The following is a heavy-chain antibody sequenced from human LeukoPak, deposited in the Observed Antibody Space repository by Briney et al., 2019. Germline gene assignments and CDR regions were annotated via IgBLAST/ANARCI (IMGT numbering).Heavy chain of an antibody. CDR2: ISAYNGNT. V-gene: IGHV1-18*01. CDR1: GYTFTSYG. CDR3: ARDMEYSGYDLDNLFDL. D-gene: IGHD5-12*01. Sequence: ASVKVSCKASGYTFTSYGISWVRQAPGQGLEWMGWISAYNGNTNYAQKLQGRVTMTTDTSTSTAYMELRSLRSDDTAVYYCARDMEYSGYDLDNLFDLWGQGPLVSVSS. J-gene: IGHJ5*02.